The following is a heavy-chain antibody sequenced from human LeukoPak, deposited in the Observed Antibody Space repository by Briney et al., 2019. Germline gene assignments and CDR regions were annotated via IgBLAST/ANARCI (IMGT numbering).Heavy chain of an antibody. D-gene: IGHD3-16*01. CDR2: IYHSGST. J-gene: IGHJ4*02. CDR1: GGSIRSSNW. Sequence: PSGTLSLTCAVSGGSIRSSNWWSWVRQPPGKGLEWIGEIYHSGSTNYNPSLKSRVTISVDKSKNQFSLKLSSVTAADTAVYYCASPPPRGGISLDFWGQGALVTVSS. CDR3: ASPPPRGGISLDF. V-gene: IGHV4-4*02.